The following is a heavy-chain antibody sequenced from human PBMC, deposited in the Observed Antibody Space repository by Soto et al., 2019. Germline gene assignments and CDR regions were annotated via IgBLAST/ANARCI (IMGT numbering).Heavy chain of an antibody. D-gene: IGHD3-3*01. Sequence: PGGSLRLSCAASGFTVSSTYINWVRQAPGKGLEWVSVIYSGGSTYYADSVKGRFTISRDSSKNTLYLQMNSLRAEDTAVYYCVSPSPRGATSVFAFWGKGTLDPVSP. CDR3: VSPSPRGATSVFAF. V-gene: IGHV3-66*01. CDR1: GFTVSSTY. CDR2: IYSGGST. J-gene: IGHJ3*01.